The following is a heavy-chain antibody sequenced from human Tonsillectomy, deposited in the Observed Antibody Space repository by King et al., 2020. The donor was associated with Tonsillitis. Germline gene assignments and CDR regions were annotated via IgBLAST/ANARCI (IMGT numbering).Heavy chain of an antibody. CDR3: SRGTGWYSSSWYVDF. CDR2: VGSNGVT. J-gene: IGHJ4*02. CDR1: GFSFSTYA. V-gene: IGHV3-23*04. D-gene: IGHD6-13*01. Sequence: VQLVESGGGLEQPGGSLRLSCEASGFSFSTYAMTWVRQDPGKGLEWVSAVGSNGVTYYTNSEKGRFTISRDNDKSTRYLQMTSLRFEDTALAYWSRGTGWYSSSWYVDFWGQGSLVTVSS.